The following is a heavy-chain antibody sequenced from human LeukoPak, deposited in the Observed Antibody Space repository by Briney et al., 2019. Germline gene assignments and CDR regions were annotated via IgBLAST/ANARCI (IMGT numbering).Heavy chain of an antibody. Sequence: ASVKVSCKASGYTFTSYYMHWVRQAPGQGLEWMGIINPSGGSTSYAQKFQGRVTMTRDTSTSTVYMELSSLRSEDTAVYYCARGYYDISVDPPTIDYWGQGTLVTVSS. V-gene: IGHV1-46*01. D-gene: IGHD3-9*01. CDR2: INPSGGST. J-gene: IGHJ4*02. CDR1: GYTFTSYY. CDR3: ARGYYDISVDPPTIDY.